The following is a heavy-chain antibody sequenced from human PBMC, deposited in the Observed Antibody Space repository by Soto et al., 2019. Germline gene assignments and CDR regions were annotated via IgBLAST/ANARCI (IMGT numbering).Heavy chain of an antibody. CDR1: GGSFSGYY. Sequence: QVQLQQWGAGLLKPSETLSLTCAVYGGSFSGYYWSWIRQPPGKGLEWIGEINHSGSTNYNPSLKSRVTISVDTSQNQFSLKLSSVAAADPAVYFCASLVAWAAGPWGQGTLVTVSS. CDR2: INHSGST. J-gene: IGHJ5*02. D-gene: IGHD6-13*01. CDR3: ASLVAWAAGP. V-gene: IGHV4-34*01.